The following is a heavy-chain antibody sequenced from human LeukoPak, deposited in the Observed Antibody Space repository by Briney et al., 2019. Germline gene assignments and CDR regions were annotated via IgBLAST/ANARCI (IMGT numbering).Heavy chain of an antibody. CDR2: ISSSGSTI. J-gene: IGHJ5*02. V-gene: IGHV3-48*03. Sequence: RGGALRLSCAASGFAIRSYEMNGVRQAAGEGLKWVSYISSSGSTIYYADSVKGRFTISRDNAKNSLYLQMNSLRAEDTAVYYCAREGSGGHCIFNWFDPWGQGTLVTVSS. CDR1: GFAIRSYE. CDR3: AREGSGGHCIFNWFDP. D-gene: IGHD2-15*01.